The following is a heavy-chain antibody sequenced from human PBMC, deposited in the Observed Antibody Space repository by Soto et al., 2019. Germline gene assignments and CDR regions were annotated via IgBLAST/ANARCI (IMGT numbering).Heavy chain of an antibody. D-gene: IGHD3-9*01. J-gene: IGHJ6*02. CDR2: ILYDGSNK. CDR3: ARELILGSLSVYYYHCMDV. CDR1: GFSFRSYS. Sequence: QPGGSLTLSCTASGFSFRSYSMHWGRQAPGRGGVGVAVILYDGSNKHFEDSVKGRFTVSRDNSNDTFYLQMDSLRAEDTAVYYCARELILGSLSVYYYHCMDVCGQGTTVTVSS. V-gene: IGHV3-33*01.